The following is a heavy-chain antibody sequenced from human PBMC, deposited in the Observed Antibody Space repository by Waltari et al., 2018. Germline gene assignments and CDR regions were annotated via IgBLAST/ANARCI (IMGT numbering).Heavy chain of an antibody. CDR3: ARADSMTPAQAGSFDI. CDR1: GGTFSSYA. J-gene: IGHJ3*02. CDR2: IIPIFGTA. D-gene: IGHD3-3*01. V-gene: IGHV1-69*05. Sequence: QVQLVQSGAEVKKPGSSVKVSCKASGGTFSSYAISWVRQAPGQGLEWRGGIIPIFGTANYAQKFQGRVTITTDESTSTAYMELSSLRSEDTAVYYCARADSMTPAQAGSFDIWGQGTMVTVSS.